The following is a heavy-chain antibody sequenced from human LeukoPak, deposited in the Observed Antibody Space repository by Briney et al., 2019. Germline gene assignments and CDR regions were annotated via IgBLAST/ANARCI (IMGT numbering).Heavy chain of an antibody. Sequence: PGGSLRLSCAASGFTFSSYGMHWVRQAPGKGLEWVAVIWYDGSNKYYADSVKGRFTISRDNAKNSLYLQMNSLRAEDTAVYYCARRMVRGVYYYGMDVWGQGTTVTVSS. CDR1: GFTFSSYG. CDR3: ARRMVRGVYYYGMDV. V-gene: IGHV3-33*01. J-gene: IGHJ6*02. CDR2: IWYDGSNK. D-gene: IGHD3-10*01.